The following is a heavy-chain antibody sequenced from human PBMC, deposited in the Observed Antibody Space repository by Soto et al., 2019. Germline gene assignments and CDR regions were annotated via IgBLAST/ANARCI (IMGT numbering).Heavy chain of an antibody. CDR1: GGSISSSSYY. V-gene: IGHV4-39*01. Sequence: SETLSLTCTVSGGSISSSSYYWVWIRQPPGKGLEWIGSIYYSGTTYYNPSLKSRVTISVDTSKNQFSLKLRSVTAADTAVYYCARQSPDYLGSVGWFDPWGQGTL. J-gene: IGHJ5*02. D-gene: IGHD1-26*01. CDR2: IYYSGTT. CDR3: ARQSPDYLGSVGWFDP.